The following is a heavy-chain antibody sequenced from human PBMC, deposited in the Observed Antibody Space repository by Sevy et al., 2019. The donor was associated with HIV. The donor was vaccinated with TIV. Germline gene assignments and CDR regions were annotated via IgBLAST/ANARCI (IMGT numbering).Heavy chain of an antibody. D-gene: IGHD6-19*01. V-gene: IGHV3-30*04. CDR2: ISYDGIIK. CDR3: AREGGYTSAWSPGNY. J-gene: IGHJ4*02. CDR1: GFTFNTHA. Sequence: GGSLRLSCAASGFTFNTHAMHWVRQAPGKGLEWVALISYDGIIKYYADSVKGQLTISRDNSKNTLSLQMNSLRIEDTAVYYCAREGGYTSAWSPGNYWGQGTLVTVSS.